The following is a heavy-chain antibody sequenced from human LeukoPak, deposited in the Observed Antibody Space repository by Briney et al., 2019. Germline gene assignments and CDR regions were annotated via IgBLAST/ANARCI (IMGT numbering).Heavy chain of an antibody. CDR2: ISGSSGST. CDR3: AKFEFGF. CDR1: GFTFSSYV. Sequence: GGSLRLSCAVSGFTFSSYVMSWVRQAPGKGLEWVSAISGSSGSTYYADSVKGRFTISRDNSKNTLYLQMNSLRDEDTAVYYCAKFEFGFWGQGTLVTVSS. J-gene: IGHJ4*02. V-gene: IGHV3-23*01. D-gene: IGHD3-16*01.